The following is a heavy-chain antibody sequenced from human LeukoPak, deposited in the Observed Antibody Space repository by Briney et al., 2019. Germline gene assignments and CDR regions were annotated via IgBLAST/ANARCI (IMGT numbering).Heavy chain of an antibody. D-gene: IGHD1-26*01. CDR2: ISLSGVT. Sequence: PSGTLSLTCGVSGGSISSTNWWSWVRQPPGQGLEWIGEISLSGVTNYNPSLKSRVTMSLDRSKNHLSLTLTSVTAADTAVYYCPRESGAFSPFGYWGQGTLVTVSS. CDR1: GGSISSTNW. V-gene: IGHV4-4*02. J-gene: IGHJ4*02. CDR3: PRESGAFSPFGY.